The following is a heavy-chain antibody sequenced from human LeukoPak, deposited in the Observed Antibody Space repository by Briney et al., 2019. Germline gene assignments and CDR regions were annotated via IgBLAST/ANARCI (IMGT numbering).Heavy chain of an antibody. CDR2: MTGPTANI. J-gene: IGHJ3*01. CDR3: AKYLQPSGYPYALDL. Sequence: GGSLRLSCAASGFSFSSFAMGWVRQAPGKGLEWVSSMTGPTANIYYADFVEGRFAISRDNSRNTLYLQMSSLRAEDTALYYCAKYLQPSGYPYALDLWGQGTMVTVSS. D-gene: IGHD5-12*01. V-gene: IGHV3-23*01. CDR1: GFSFSSFA.